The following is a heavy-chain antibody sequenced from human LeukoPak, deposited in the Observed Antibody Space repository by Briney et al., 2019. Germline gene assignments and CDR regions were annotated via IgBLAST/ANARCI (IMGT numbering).Heavy chain of an antibody. CDR2: ISSSCSTI. V-gene: IGHV3-48*03. Sequence: GGSLRLSCAASGFTFNSYEMNWVRQAPGQGLEWVSYISSSCSTIYYADSVKGRFTISRDNSKNSLYLQMNSLRAEDTAVYYCAREDAGYLLDYWGQGTLVTVSS. CDR3: AREDAGYLLDY. D-gene: IGHD5-12*01. J-gene: IGHJ4*02. CDR1: GFTFNSYE.